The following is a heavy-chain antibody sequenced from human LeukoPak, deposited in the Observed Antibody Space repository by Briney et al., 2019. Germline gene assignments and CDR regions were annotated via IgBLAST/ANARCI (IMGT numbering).Heavy chain of an antibody. J-gene: IGHJ4*02. CDR3: AKDISLSGISSTVPDY. CDR1: GFTFSSYA. D-gene: IGHD4-11*01. V-gene: IGHV3-23*01. CDR2: ISGSGGST. Sequence: PGGSLRLSCAASGFTFSSYAMSWVRQAPGKGLEWVSAISGSGGSTYYADSVKGRFTISRDNSKNTLYLQMNSLRAEDTAVYYCAKDISLSGISSTVPDYWGQGTLVTVSS.